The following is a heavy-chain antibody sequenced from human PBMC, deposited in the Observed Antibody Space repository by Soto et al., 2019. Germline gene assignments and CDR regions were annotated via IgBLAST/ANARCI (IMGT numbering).Heavy chain of an antibody. CDR3: ARERYDFWSGYSHDYYYYGMDV. J-gene: IGHJ6*02. D-gene: IGHD3-3*01. V-gene: IGHV1-69*13. Sequence: ASVKVSCKASGGTFSSYAISWVRQAPGQGLEWMGGIIPIFGTANYAQKFQGRVTITADESTSTAYMELSSLRSEDTAVYYCARERYDFWSGYSHDYYYYGMDVWGQGTTVTVSS. CDR1: GGTFSSYA. CDR2: IIPIFGTA.